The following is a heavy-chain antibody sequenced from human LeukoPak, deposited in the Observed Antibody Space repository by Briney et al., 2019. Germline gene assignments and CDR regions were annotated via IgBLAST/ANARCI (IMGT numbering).Heavy chain of an antibody. D-gene: IGHD1-1*01. CDR2: IYYSGST. CDR3: ARMITTGATADY. V-gene: IGHV4-39*01. CDR1: GGSISSSSYY. Sequence: SEILSLTCTVSGGSISSSSYYWGWIRQPPGKGLEWIGSIYYSGSTYYNPSLKSRVTISVDTTKNQFSLKLSSVTAADTAVYYCARMITTGATADYWGQGTLVTVSS. J-gene: IGHJ4*02.